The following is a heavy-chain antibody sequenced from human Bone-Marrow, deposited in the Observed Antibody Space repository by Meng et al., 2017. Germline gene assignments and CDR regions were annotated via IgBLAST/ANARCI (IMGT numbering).Heavy chain of an antibody. Sequence: ETLSLTCAVYGGSFSGYYWSWIRQPPGKGLEWVANIKEDGSEKFYVDSVKGRFTISRDNAANSLYLQMNSLRAEDTAVYYCAREVNGVDYWGQGTLVTVSS. CDR3: AREVNGVDY. CDR2: IKEDGSEK. D-gene: IGHD2-8*01. CDR1: GGSFSGYY. J-gene: IGHJ4*02. V-gene: IGHV3-7*01.